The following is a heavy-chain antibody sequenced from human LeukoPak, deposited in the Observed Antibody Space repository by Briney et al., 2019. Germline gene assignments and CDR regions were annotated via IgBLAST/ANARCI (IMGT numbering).Heavy chain of an antibody. CDR3: ARDGGRSFDY. D-gene: IGHD3-16*01. CDR2: IWYDGSNK. J-gene: IGHJ4*02. CDR1: GFTFSSYS. V-gene: IGHV3-33*08. Sequence: GGSLRLSCAASGFTFSSYSMNWVRQAPGKGLEWVAVIWYDGSNKYYADSVRGRFTISRDNSKNTLYLQMNSLRAEDTAVYYCARDGGRSFDYWGQGTLVTVSS.